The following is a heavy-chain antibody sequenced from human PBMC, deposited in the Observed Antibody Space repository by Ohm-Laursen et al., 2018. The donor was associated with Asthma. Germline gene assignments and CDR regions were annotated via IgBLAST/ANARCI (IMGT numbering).Heavy chain of an antibody. D-gene: IGHD3-22*01. CDR2: VSSDGHDK. Sequence: SLRLSCSAAGFVFSQCGMHWVRQGPGKGLEWVAFVSSDGHDKFYEDSVKGRFTISRDNSRNRLYLQINRLTVEDSALYFCARQSGQDFPDTSAFDIWGQGTKVAVSS. V-gene: IGHV3-30*03. CDR1: GFVFSQCG. CDR3: ARQSGQDFPDTSAFDI. J-gene: IGHJ3*02.